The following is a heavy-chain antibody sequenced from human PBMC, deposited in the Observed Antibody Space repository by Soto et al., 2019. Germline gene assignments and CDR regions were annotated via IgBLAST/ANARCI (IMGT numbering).Heavy chain of an antibody. CDR3: AIEVTLTFDF. Sequence: ASLKISGKGSGYRFINYWIGWVRHMPGKGLEWMGIIYPSNSNTRYSPAFQGQITISVDKSVSTAYLQWDSLKASDTAMYYCAIEVTLTFDFWGQGSQVTVSS. CDR1: GYRFINYW. V-gene: IGHV5-51*01. CDR2: IYPSNSNT. J-gene: IGHJ4*02. D-gene: IGHD3-10*01.